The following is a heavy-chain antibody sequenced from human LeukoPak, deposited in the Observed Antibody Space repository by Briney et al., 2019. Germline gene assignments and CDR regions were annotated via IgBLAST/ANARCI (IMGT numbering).Heavy chain of an antibody. J-gene: IGHJ5*02. CDR2: INSDGSST. CDR3: ARVEELLFFFAP. Sequence: PGGSLRLSCAASGFTFSSYWMHWVRQAPGKGLVWVSRINSDGSSTSYADSVKGRFTISRDNAKNTLYLQMNSLRAEDTAVYYCARVEELLFFFAPWGQGTLVTVSS. D-gene: IGHD1-26*01. CDR1: GFTFSSYW. V-gene: IGHV3-74*01.